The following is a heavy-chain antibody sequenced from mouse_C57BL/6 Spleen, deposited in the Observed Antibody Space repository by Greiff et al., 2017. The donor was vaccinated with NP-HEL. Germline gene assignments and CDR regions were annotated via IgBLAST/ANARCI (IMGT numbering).Heavy chain of an antibody. Sequence: EVKLMESGPGMVKPSQSLSLTCTVTGYSITSGYDWHWIRHFPGNKLEWMGYISYSGSTNYNPSLKSRISITHDTSKNHFFLKLNSVTTEDTATYYCAREDFYGSRWYRDVWGRGTTVTVSS. V-gene: IGHV3-1*01. CDR2: ISYSGST. CDR1: GYSITSGYD. CDR3: AREDFYGSRWYRDV. D-gene: IGHD1-1*01. J-gene: IGHJ1*03.